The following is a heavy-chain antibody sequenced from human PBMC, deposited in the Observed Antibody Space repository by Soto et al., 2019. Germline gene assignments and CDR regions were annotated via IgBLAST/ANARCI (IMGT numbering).Heavy chain of an antibody. Sequence: WGTLSLSCSASGFTFINYAMTWVRQAPGKGLEWVSGLNGSGGSTSSADSVKGRFAISRDNSKNTLYLQMNSLRDGDTAVYYCARGFSAGKGSPPDYWGQGTLVTVSS. V-gene: IGHV3-23*01. CDR1: GFTFINYA. J-gene: IGHJ4*02. CDR3: ARGFSAGKGSPPDY. D-gene: IGHD3-10*01. CDR2: LNGSGGST.